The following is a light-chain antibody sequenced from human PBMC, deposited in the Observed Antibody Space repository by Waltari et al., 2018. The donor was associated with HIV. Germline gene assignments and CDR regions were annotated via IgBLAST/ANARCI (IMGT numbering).Light chain of an antibody. CDR3: QQYGSSRET. J-gene: IGKJ1*01. Sequence: DIVMTQSPASLTLSLGARATIHCKSSRSILYSSNNKNYLAWYQQKPGQPPKLLIYWASTRESGVPDRFSGSGSGTDFTLTISRLEPEDFAVYYCQQYGSSRETFGQGTKVEIK. CDR1: RSILYSSNNKNY. CDR2: WAS. V-gene: IGKV4-1*01.